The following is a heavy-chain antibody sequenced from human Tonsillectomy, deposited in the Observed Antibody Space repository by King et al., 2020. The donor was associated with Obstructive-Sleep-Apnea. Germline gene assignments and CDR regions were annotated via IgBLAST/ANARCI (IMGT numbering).Heavy chain of an antibody. J-gene: IGHJ4*02. CDR2: ISYDGSNK. Sequence: VQLVESGGGVVQPGRSLRLSCAASGFTFSSYGMHWVRQASGKGLEWGAVISYDGSNKYYADSVKGRFTISRDNSKNTLYLQMNSLRAEDTAVYYCAKGSAGVGSLDYWGQGTLVTVSS. D-gene: IGHD3-10*01. V-gene: IGHV3-30*18. CDR1: GFTFSSYG. CDR3: AKGSAGVGSLDY.